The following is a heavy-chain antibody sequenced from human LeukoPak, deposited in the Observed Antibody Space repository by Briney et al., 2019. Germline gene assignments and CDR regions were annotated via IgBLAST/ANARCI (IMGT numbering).Heavy chain of an antibody. CDR1: GFTFSSYA. J-gene: IGHJ4*02. CDR2: ISYDGSNK. D-gene: IGHD5-12*01. Sequence: PGGSLRLSCAASGFTFSSYAMHWVRQAPGKGLEWVAVISYDGSNKYYADSVKGRFTISRDNSKNTLYLQMNSLRAEDTAVYYCARDPVATINYFDYWGQRTPVTVSS. CDR3: ARDPVATINYFDY. V-gene: IGHV3-30-3*01.